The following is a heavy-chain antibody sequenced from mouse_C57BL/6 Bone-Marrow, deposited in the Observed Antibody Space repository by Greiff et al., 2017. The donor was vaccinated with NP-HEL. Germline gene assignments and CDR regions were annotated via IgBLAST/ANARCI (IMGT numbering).Heavy chain of an antibody. CDR2: IYPGSGST. Sequence: QVQLQQPGAELVKPGASVKMSCKASGYTFTSYWITWVKQRPGQGLEWIGDIYPGSGSTNYNEKFKSKATLTVDTSSSTAYMQLSSLTSEDSAVYYCARSLLLLRYPAWFAYWGQGTLVTVSA. V-gene: IGHV1-55*01. D-gene: IGHD1-1*01. J-gene: IGHJ3*01. CDR1: GYTFTSYW. CDR3: ARSLLLLRYPAWFAY.